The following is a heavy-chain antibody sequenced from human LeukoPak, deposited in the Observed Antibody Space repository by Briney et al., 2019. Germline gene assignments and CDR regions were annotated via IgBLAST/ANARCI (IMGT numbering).Heavy chain of an antibody. CDR1: GFTFNNYG. CDR3: ARLPVNGYDAFDI. J-gene: IGHJ3*02. CDR2: ISSNGGST. V-gene: IGHV3-64*01. Sequence: PGGSLRLSCAASGFTFNNYGMHWVRQAPGKGLEYVSAISSNGGSTYYANSVKGRFTISRDNSKNTLYLQMGSLRAEDMAVYYCARLPVNGYDAFDIWGQGTMVTVSS. D-gene: IGHD1-1*01.